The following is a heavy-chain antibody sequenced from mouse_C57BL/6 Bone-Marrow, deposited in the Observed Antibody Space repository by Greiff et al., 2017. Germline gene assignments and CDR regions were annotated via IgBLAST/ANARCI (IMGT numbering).Heavy chain of an antibody. CDR2: IYPGSGST. CDR3: ARSNYDYDGFPYYFDY. Sequence: QVQLQQPGAELVKPGASVKMSCKASGYTFTSYWITWVKQRPGQGLEWIGDIYPGSGSTNYNEKFKSKATLTVDTSSSTAYMQLSSLTSEDSAVYYCARSNYDYDGFPYYFDYWGQGTTLTVSS. D-gene: IGHD2-4*01. V-gene: IGHV1-55*01. CDR1: GYTFTSYW. J-gene: IGHJ2*01.